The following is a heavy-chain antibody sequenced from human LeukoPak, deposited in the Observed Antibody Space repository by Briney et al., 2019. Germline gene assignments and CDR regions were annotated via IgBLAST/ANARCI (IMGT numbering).Heavy chain of an antibody. CDR3: ARMAGAGYYFYMDV. D-gene: IGHD6-19*01. V-gene: IGHV3-20*04. CDR2: INWNGGSK. CDR1: GFAFDDHG. Sequence: PGGSLRLSCAASGFAFDDHGMSWVRQAPGRGLEWVCGINWNGGSKGYADSVKGRFTIPRDNAKNSLFLQMNSLRVEDTALYYCARMAGAGYYFYMDVWGKGTTVSVSS. J-gene: IGHJ6*03.